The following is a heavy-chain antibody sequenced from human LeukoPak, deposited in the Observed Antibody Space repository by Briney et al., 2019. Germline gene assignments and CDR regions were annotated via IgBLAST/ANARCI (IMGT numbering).Heavy chain of an antibody. Sequence: GGPLRLSCAASGFTFSSYWMHWVRQAPGKGLVWVSRINSDGSSTSYADSVKGRFTISRDNAKNTLYLQMNSLRAEDTAVYYCARGYSYYYYYGMDVWGQGTTVTVSS. CDR3: ARGYSYYYYYGMDV. J-gene: IGHJ6*02. CDR2: INSDGSST. D-gene: IGHD2-21*01. CDR1: GFTFSSYW. V-gene: IGHV3-74*01.